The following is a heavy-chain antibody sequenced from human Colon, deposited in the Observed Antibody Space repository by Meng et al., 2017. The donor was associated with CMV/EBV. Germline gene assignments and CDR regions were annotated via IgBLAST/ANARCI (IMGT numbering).Heavy chain of an antibody. V-gene: IGHV3-30*04. CDR1: GASFRSAA. CDR2: ISFDAINI. J-gene: IGHJ4*02. Sequence: GESLKISCAASGASFRSAAMHWVRQAPGKGLEWVAGISFDAINIYYEDSVKGRFTISRDNSKNTLFLQMNSLRAEDTAVYYCAAWAHILAVAPTGDDYWGQGTLVTVSS. CDR3: AAWAHILAVAPTGDDY. D-gene: IGHD2-2*01.